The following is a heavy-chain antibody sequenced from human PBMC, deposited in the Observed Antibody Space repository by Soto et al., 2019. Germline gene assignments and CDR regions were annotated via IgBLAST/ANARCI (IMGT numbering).Heavy chain of an antibody. CDR2: IKQNGTEK. V-gene: IGHV3-7*01. J-gene: IGHJ4*02. D-gene: IGHD3-22*01. CDR3: AREDSIIIPAVSDF. Sequence: GGPLRLSCAASGFTFSRYWMNWVRQAPGKGLEWVANIKQNGTEKNYVDSVKGRFTISRDNAKNSVSLQMNSLRVEDTAVYYCAREDSIIIPAVSDFWGQGTQVTVS. CDR1: GFTFSRYW.